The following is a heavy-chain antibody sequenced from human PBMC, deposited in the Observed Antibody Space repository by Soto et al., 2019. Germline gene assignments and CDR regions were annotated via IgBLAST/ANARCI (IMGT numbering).Heavy chain of an antibody. CDR2: IYYSGST. Sequence: SETLSLTCTVSGGSISSSNYYWGWIRQPPGKGLEWVGSIYYSGSTYYNPSLKSRVTISVDTSKNQFSLKLSSVTAADTAVYYCATQEVGGSYVYKFDPWGQGTLVTVSS. CDR1: GGSISSSNYY. J-gene: IGHJ5*02. CDR3: ATQEVGGSYVYKFDP. D-gene: IGHD1-26*01. V-gene: IGHV4-39*01.